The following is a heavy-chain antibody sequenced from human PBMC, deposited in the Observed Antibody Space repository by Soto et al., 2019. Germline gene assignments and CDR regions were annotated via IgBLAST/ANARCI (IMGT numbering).Heavy chain of an antibody. CDR2: IFYGGHT. Sequence: PSETLSLTCTVSGGSISSYYWSWIRQPPGKGLEWIGYIFYGGHTNYNPSLRGRATISVDTSKNQFSLKLSSVTAADTAVYYCARSPQYSSGWNGGFDYWGQGTLVTVSS. CDR3: ARSPQYSSGWNGGFDY. J-gene: IGHJ4*02. D-gene: IGHD6-19*01. CDR1: GGSISSYY. V-gene: IGHV4-59*01.